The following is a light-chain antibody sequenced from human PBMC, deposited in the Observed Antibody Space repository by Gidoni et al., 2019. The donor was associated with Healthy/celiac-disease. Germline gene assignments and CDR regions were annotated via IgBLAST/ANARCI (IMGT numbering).Light chain of an antibody. CDR3: QQYNNWPLSRT. CDR1: QSVSSN. V-gene: IGKV3-15*01. J-gene: IGKJ4*01. Sequence: EIVMTQSPATLSVSPGERATLSCRASQSVSSNLAWYQQKPGQAPRPLIYGASTRATGIPARFSGSGSGTEFTLTISSLQSEDFAVYYCQQYNNWPLSRTFXGXTKVXIK. CDR2: GAS.